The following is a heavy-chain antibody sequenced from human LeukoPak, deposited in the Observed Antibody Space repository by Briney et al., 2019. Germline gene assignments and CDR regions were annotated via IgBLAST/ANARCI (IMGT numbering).Heavy chain of an antibody. D-gene: IGHD2-15*01. CDR2: INPNSGGT. V-gene: IGHV1-2*02. CDR3: ARAACSGGSCHLFDY. J-gene: IGHJ4*02. CDR1: GYTFTGYY. Sequence: ASVKVSCKASGYTFTGYYMHWVRQAPGQGLEWMGWINPNSGGTNYAQKFQGRVTMTRHTSISTAYMELSRLRSDDTAVYYCARAACSGGSCHLFDYWGQGTLVTVSS.